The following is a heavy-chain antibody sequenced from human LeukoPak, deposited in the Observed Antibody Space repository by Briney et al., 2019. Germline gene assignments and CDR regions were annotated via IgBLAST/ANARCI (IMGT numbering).Heavy chain of an antibody. Sequence: ASVKVSCKASRYTFTGYYIHWVRQAPGQGLQWMGWINPKSGETNYAQKFQGRVTMNRDTSINTAYMEVTRLTSDDTAVYYCARGVTAEETGYYVFPWGQGTLVTVSS. J-gene: IGHJ5*02. V-gene: IGHV1-2*02. CDR3: ARGVTAEETGYYVFP. CDR1: RYTFTGYY. D-gene: IGHD4-17*01. CDR2: INPKSGET.